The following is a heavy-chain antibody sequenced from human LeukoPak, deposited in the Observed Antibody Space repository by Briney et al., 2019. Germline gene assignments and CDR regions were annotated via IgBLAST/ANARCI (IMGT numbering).Heavy chain of an antibody. D-gene: IGHD4-17*01. J-gene: IGHJ6*03. CDR1: GFTFRAYA. CDR2: IRFDGTKR. CDR3: AKGDYGDYDEPHYYFYYMEV. Sequence: GGSLRLSCAASGFTFRAYAMHWVRQAPGKGLEWVAFIRFDGTKRYYGNSVRGRFTISRDTSKIMMYLQMNSLRAEDTAVYYCAKGDYGDYDEPHYYFYYMEVWGKGTTVTVSS. V-gene: IGHV3-30*02.